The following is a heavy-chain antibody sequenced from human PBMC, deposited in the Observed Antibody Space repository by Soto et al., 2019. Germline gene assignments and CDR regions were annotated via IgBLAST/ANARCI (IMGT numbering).Heavy chain of an antibody. V-gene: IGHV1-18*01. CDR2: ISAYNGNT. CDR1: GYTYTSYG. J-gene: IGHJ4*02. Sequence: ASVKVSCKASGYTYTSYGISWVRQAPGQGLEWMGWISAYNGNTNYAQKLQGRVTITRDTSTSTAYMELRSLRSDDTAVYYCARVLAVAPSDYWGQGTLVTVSS. D-gene: IGHD6-19*01. CDR3: ARVLAVAPSDY.